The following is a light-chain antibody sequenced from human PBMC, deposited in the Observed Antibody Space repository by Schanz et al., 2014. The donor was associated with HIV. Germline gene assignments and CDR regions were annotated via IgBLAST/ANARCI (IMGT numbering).Light chain of an antibody. Sequence: EVVMTQSPATLSVTPGERATLSCRASQSVGNSLAWYQQKSGQAPRLLIYGASTRATGVPARFSGGGSGTDFTLTISRLEPEDFAVYYCQHYGDSRGTFGGGTKVDI. V-gene: IGKV3-15*01. J-gene: IGKJ4*02. CDR1: QSVGNS. CDR3: QHYGDSRGT. CDR2: GAS.